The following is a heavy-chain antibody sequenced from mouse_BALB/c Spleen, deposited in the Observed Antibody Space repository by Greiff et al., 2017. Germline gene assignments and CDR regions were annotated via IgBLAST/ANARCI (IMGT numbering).Heavy chain of an antibody. CDR1: GYAFTNYW. Sequence: VQLQQSGAELVRPGTSVKISCKASGYAFTNYWLGWVKQRPGHGLEWIGDIYPGSGNTYYNEKFKGKATLTADKSSRTAYMQLSSLTSEDSAVYFCARKEGLDKLYYCDYWGQGTTLTVAS. CDR2: IYPGSGNT. J-gene: IGHJ2*01. CDR3: ARKEGLDKLYYCDY. V-gene: IGHV1-63*01. D-gene: IGHD2-13*01.